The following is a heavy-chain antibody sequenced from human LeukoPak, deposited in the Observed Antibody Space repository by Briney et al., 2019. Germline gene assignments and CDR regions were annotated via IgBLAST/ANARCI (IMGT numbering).Heavy chain of an antibody. V-gene: IGHV4-34*01. J-gene: IGHJ6*02. CDR2: IYYSGST. CDR1: GGSFSGYY. Sequence: SETLSLTCAVYGGSFSGYYWGWIRQPPGEGLEWIGSIYYSGSTYYNPSLKSRVTISVDTSKNQFSLKLSSVTAADTAVYYCARLLYYYDSSGYYYYYGMDVWGQGTTVTVSS. CDR3: ARLLYYYDSSGYYYYYGMDV. D-gene: IGHD3-22*01.